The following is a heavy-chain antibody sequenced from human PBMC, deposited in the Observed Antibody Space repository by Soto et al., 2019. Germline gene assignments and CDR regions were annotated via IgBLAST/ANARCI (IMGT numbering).Heavy chain of an antibody. Sequence: QVQLVESGGGVVQPGRSLRLSCAASGFTFSSYGMHWVRQAPGKGLEWVAVIWYDGSNKYYADSVKGRFTISRDNSKNTLYLQMNSLRAEDTAVYYCARGDPMVRGVIRHRYYGMDVWGQGTTVTVSS. CDR3: ARGDPMVRGVIRHRYYGMDV. D-gene: IGHD3-10*01. CDR2: IWYDGSNK. V-gene: IGHV3-33*01. CDR1: GFTFSSYG. J-gene: IGHJ6*02.